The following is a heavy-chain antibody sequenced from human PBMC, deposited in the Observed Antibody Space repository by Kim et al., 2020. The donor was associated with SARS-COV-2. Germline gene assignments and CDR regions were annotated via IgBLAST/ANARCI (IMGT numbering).Heavy chain of an antibody. CDR3: TRVNPTAGGWYDAFDI. Sequence: GGSLRLSCAASGFTFSGSTMHWVRQASGKGLEWVGRIRSKANNYATAYAASVKNRFTISRDDSKSTAYLQMNSLKTEDTAVYYCTRVNPTAGGWYDAFDIWGQGIKVTVSS. CDR2: IRSKANNYAT. V-gene: IGHV3-73*01. J-gene: IGHJ3*02. CDR1: GFTFSGST. D-gene: IGHD6-19*01.